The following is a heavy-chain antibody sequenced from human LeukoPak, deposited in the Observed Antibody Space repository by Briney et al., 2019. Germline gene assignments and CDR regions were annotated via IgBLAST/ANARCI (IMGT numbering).Heavy chain of an antibody. J-gene: IGHJ6*02. V-gene: IGHV4-61*01. CDR2: IYHSGST. CDR1: GGSVSSNNYQ. D-gene: IGHD3-3*01. Sequence: SETLSLTCSVSGGSVSSNNYQWNWIRQPPGKGLEWIGDIYHSGSTNYNPSLKSRVTISVDTSKNQFSLELSSVTAADTAVYYCAREPTSSWSDFYTDYYGMDVWGQGTTVTVS. CDR3: AREPTSSWSDFYTDYYGMDV.